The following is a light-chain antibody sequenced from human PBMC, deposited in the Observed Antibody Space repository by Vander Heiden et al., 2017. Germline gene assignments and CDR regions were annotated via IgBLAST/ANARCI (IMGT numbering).Light chain of an antibody. CDR2: AAS. V-gene: IGKV1-39*01. J-gene: IGKJ4*01. CDR1: QSIGSY. Sequence: DIQMTQPPSSLSASVGDRVTITCRASQSIGSYLNWYQHNPGKAPKLLIYAASSLQSGVPSRFSGSGSGTDFTLTISSLQPEDIATYYCQQSYSSPLTFGGGTKVEIK. CDR3: QQSYSSPLT.